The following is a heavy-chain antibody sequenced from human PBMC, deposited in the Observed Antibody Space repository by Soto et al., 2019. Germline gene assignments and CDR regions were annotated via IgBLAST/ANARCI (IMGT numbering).Heavy chain of an antibody. J-gene: IGHJ6*02. V-gene: IGHV1-2*02. CDR3: ARENPVVLAATITYIYYYYGMDV. CDR1: GYTFTGYY. D-gene: IGHD2-15*01. CDR2: INPNSGGT. Sequence: ASVKVSCKASGYTFTGYYMHWVRQAPGQGLEWMGWINPNSGGTNYAQKFQGRVTMTRDTSISTAYMELSRLRSDDTAVYYCARENPVVLAATITYIYYYYGMDVWGQGTTVTVSS.